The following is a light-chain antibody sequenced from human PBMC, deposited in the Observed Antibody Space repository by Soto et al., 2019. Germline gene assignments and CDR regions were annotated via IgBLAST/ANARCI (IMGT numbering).Light chain of an antibody. CDR1: SGHSSYA. CDR3: QTWGTGIHYV. V-gene: IGLV4-69*01. J-gene: IGLJ1*01. Sequence: QPVLTQSPSASASLGASVTLTCTLSSGHSSYAIAWHQQQPETGPRYLIKRNSEGSHSKGAGSPDRFSGSSSGAERSPTISGLQAEEEADYYCQTWGTGIHYVFGAGTKLTVL. CDR2: RNSEGSH.